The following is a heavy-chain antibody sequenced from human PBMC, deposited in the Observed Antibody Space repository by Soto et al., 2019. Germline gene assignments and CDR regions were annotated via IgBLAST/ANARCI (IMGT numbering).Heavy chain of an antibody. CDR1: GDSISGVAYY. V-gene: IGHV4-31*02. CDR3: ARGPAYIDGWRTFDL. Sequence: SETLSLTCTVSGDSISGVAYYWTWIRQLPGKGLQWIGYIYYTGTTYYNPSLQSRVTISLDTSKNQFSLKLTSVTAADTAVYFCARGPAYIDGWRTFDLWGRGILVTVSS. J-gene: IGHJ4*02. D-gene: IGHD6-19*01. CDR2: IYYTGTT.